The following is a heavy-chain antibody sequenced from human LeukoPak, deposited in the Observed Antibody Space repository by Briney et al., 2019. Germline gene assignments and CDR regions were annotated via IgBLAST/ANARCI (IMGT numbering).Heavy chain of an antibody. V-gene: IGHV1-18*01. D-gene: IGHD4-17*01. Sequence: ASVRVSCKASGYTFTSYGISWVRQAPGQGLEWMGWISAYNGNTNYAQKLQGRVTMTTDTSTSTAYMELRSLRSDDTAVYYCARDSGGWATVTTSLPGYFDLWGRGTLVTVSS. CDR2: ISAYNGNT. CDR3: ARDSGGWATVTTSLPGYFDL. CDR1: GYTFTSYG. J-gene: IGHJ2*01.